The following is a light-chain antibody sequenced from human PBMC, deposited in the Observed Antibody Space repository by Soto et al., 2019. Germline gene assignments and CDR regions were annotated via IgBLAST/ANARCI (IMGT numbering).Light chain of an antibody. Sequence: DIQMTQSPSTLSASVGYRVTITCRASQSISSWLAWYQQKPGKASKLLIYDASSLESGVPSRFTGSGSGTGFTLTISSLQPDDFATYYCQQYNTYSTFGQGTRLEI. CDR1: QSISSW. CDR3: QQYNTYST. J-gene: IGKJ5*01. V-gene: IGKV1-5*01. CDR2: DAS.